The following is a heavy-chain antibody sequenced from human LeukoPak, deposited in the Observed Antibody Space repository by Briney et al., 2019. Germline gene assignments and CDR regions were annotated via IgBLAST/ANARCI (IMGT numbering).Heavy chain of an antibody. J-gene: IGHJ4*02. V-gene: IGHV3-23*01. Sequence: GGSLRLPCAASGFTFSSSAMSWVRQVPGKGLEWVSVISGSGAITYYADSVKGRFTISRDNSKNTLSLQMNSLRAEDTAVYYCAKGTTAVTGQEDYWGQGTLVTVSS. D-gene: IGHD6-19*01. CDR3: AKGTTAVTGQEDY. CDR1: GFTFSSSA. CDR2: ISGSGAIT.